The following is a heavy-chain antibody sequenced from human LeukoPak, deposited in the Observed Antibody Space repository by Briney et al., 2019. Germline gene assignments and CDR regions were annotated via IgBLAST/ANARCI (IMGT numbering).Heavy chain of an antibody. D-gene: IGHD6-13*01. CDR1: GYTFTGYY. J-gene: IGHJ5*02. V-gene: IGHV1-2*02. CDR2: INPNSGGT. CDR3: ARARHSSSSWYWFDP. Sequence: GASVKVSCKASGYTFTGYYMHWVRQAPGQGLEWMGWINPNSGGTNYAQKFQGRVTMTRDTSISTAYMELSRLRSDDTAVYYCARARHSSSSWYWFDPWGQGTLVTVSS.